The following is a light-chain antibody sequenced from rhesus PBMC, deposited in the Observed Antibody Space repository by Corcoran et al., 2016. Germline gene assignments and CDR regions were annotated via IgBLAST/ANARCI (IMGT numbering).Light chain of an antibody. J-gene: IGKJ3*01. V-gene: IGKV1-37*01. CDR2: YAS. CDR3: QQYSSAPFT. CDR1: QGISIY. Sequence: DIQMTQSPSSLSASVGDRVTITCRASQGISIYLVWYTQKPGKAPKPLIYYASNMESGVPSRFRGSGSGTEFTLTINSLQPEDFATYYCQQYSSAPFTFRPGTKLDIK.